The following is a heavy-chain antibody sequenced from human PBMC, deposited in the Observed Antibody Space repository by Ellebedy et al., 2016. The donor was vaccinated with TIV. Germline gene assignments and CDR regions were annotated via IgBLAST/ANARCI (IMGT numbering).Heavy chain of an antibody. CDR2: FNPKDGEK. V-gene: IGHV1-24*01. D-gene: IGHD5-18*01. CDR1: GYTLTDLS. J-gene: IGHJ4*02. CDR3: ASGYSFGYSY. Sequence: ASVKVSXXVSGYTLTDLSMYWVRQAPGKGLEWMGGFNPKDGEKTYTRKFQDRVTMTEDTSTHTAYMELGSLRSDDTAVYYCASGYSFGYSYWGQGTLVTVTS.